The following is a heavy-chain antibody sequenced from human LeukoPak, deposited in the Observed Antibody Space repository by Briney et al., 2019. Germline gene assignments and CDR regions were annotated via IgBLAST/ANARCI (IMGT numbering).Heavy chain of an antibody. CDR3: ARGRWWGIQLWLRGFDY. Sequence: PSETLSLTCTVSGGSISSSSYYWGWIRQPPGKGLEWIGSIYYSGSTYYNPSLKSRVTISVDTSKNQFSLKLSSVTAADTAVYYCARGRWWGIQLWLRGFDYWGQGTLVTVSS. D-gene: IGHD5-18*01. CDR2: IYYSGST. J-gene: IGHJ4*02. V-gene: IGHV4-39*01. CDR1: GGSISSSSYY.